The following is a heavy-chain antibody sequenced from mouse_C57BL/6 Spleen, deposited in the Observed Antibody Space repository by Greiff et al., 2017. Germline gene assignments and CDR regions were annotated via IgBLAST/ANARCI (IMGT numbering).Heavy chain of an antibody. CDR3: ARGVFDY. Sequence: VQLQESGPELVKPGASVKLSCKASGYTFTSYWMQWVKQRPGQGLEWIGEIDPSDSYTNYNQKFKGKATLTVDTSSSTAYMQLSSLTAEDSAVYYCARGVFDYWGQGTTLRVSS. CDR1: GYTFTSYW. V-gene: IGHV1-50*01. CDR2: IDPSDSYT. J-gene: IGHJ2*01.